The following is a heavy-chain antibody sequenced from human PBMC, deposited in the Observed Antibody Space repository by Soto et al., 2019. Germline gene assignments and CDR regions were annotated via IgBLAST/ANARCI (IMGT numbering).Heavy chain of an antibody. Sequence: GASVKVSCKASGGTFSSYTISWVRQAPGQGLEWMGRIIPILGIANYAQKFQGRVTITADKSTSTAYMELSSLRSEDTAVYYCARERYYGSGTYYDELLYGMDVWGQGTTVTVSS. CDR1: GGTFSSYT. D-gene: IGHD3-10*01. J-gene: IGHJ6*02. CDR3: ARERYYGSGTYYDELLYGMDV. CDR2: IIPILGIA. V-gene: IGHV1-69*04.